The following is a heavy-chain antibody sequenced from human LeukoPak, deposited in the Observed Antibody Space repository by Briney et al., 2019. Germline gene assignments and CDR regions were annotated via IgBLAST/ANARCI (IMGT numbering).Heavy chain of an antibody. D-gene: IGHD2-15*01. CDR3: ARVRRDDYSEEAGDI. Sequence: KIGESLKILYKDSGNRFARSWIGWARQMRGKGLVWMGNISPGDSDSRYSASFQGQVTISADKSLRPAYLQWSSQKASDTHMYYCARVRRDDYSEEAGDIWGQGTMVTVSS. V-gene: IGHV5-51*01. J-gene: IGHJ3*02. CDR1: GNRFARSW. CDR2: ISPGDSDS.